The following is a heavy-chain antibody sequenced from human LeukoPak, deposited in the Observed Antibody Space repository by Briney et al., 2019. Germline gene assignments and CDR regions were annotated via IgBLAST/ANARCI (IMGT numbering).Heavy chain of an antibody. Sequence: GGSLRLSCAASGFTFSSHAMHWVCQAPGKGLEWVAVISYDGSNKYYADSVKGRFTISRDNSKNTLYLQMNSLRAEDTAVYYCARVGLSEFYFDYWGQGTLVTVSS. V-gene: IGHV3-30-3*01. J-gene: IGHJ4*02. CDR2: ISYDGSNK. D-gene: IGHD3-16*02. CDR3: ARVGLSEFYFDY. CDR1: GFTFSSHA.